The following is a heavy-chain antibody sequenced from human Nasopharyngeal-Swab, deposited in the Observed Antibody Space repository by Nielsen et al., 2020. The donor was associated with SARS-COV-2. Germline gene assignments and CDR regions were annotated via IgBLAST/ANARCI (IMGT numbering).Heavy chain of an antibody. V-gene: IGHV4-4*07. CDR2: IHASGKS. CDR3: ASSGYSYGTGPYDY. D-gene: IGHD5-18*01. J-gene: IGHJ4*02. Sequence: SETLSLTCTVSGDSISTQYWSWVRQPAGKGLEWIGRIHASGKSNYNPSLKSRVNMSVDTSKKQFSLRLSSVTAADTAVYYCASSGYSYGTGPYDYLGQGTLVTVSS. CDR1: GDSISTQY.